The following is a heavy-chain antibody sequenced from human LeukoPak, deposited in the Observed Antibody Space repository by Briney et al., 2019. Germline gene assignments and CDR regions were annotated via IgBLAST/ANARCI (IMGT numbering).Heavy chain of an antibody. D-gene: IGHD4-17*01. J-gene: IGHJ4*02. CDR3: AKEIWPTVTTPGRTYFDY. CDR2: INPNSGGT. CDR1: GGTFNRFA. V-gene: IGHV1-2*02. Sequence: ASVKVSCKASGGTFNRFAISWVRQAPGQGLEWMGWINPNSGGTNYAQKFQGRVTMTRDTSISTAYMELSRLRSDDTAVYYCAKEIWPTVTTPGRTYFDYWGQGALVTVSS.